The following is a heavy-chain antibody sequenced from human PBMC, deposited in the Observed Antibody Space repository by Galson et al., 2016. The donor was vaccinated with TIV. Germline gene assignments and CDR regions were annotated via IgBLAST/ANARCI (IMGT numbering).Heavy chain of an antibody. D-gene: IGHD3-22*01. Sequence: SCKASGYIFIAYYIHWVRQARGHGLEWMGRINPNSGDTNSAQKFQGRVTMTRDTSIRTAYLEVSRLTSDDTAVYFCAQAVYYDRTAYYLQYWGQGTLVTVSS. V-gene: IGHV1-2*06. CDR3: AQAVYYDRTAYYLQY. J-gene: IGHJ1*01. CDR1: GYIFIAYY. CDR2: INPNSGDT.